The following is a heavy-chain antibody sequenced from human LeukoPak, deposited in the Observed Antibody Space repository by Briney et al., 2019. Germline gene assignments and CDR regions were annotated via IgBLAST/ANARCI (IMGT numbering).Heavy chain of an antibody. V-gene: IGHV1-69*04. CDR3: AVGATINSDY. D-gene: IGHD1-26*01. J-gene: IGHJ4*02. Sequence: ASVKVSCKASGGTFSSYAISWVQQAPGQGVEWMGRIIPILGIANYAQKFQGRVTITADKSTSTAYMELSSLRSEDTAVYYCAVGATINSDYWGQGTLVTVSS. CDR2: IIPILGIA. CDR1: GGTFSSYA.